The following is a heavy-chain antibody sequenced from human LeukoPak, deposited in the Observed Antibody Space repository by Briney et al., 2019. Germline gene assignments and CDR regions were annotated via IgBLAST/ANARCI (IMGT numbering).Heavy chain of an antibody. CDR3: AGGGNCSSTSCYRY. CDR1: GATFSSYT. J-gene: IGHJ4*02. Sequence: ASVKVSCKASGATFSSYTISWVRQAPGQGLEWMGRIIPILGIANYAQKFQGRVTITADKSTSTAYMELSSLSSEDTAVYYCAGGGNCSSTSCYRYWGQGTLVTVSS. V-gene: IGHV1-69*02. D-gene: IGHD2-2*01. CDR2: IIPILGIA.